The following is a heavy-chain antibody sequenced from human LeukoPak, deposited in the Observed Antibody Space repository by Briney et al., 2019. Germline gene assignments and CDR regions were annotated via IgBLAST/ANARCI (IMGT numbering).Heavy chain of an antibody. V-gene: IGHV4-39*01. CDR2: IYYSGST. CDR3: ARQIVLMVYAPYYFDY. CDR1: GGSISSSSYY. J-gene: IGHJ4*02. D-gene: IGHD2-8*01. Sequence: PSETLSLTCTVSGGSISSSSYYWGWIRQPPGKGLEWIGSIYYSGSTYYNPSLKSRVTISVDTSKNQFYLKLSSVTAADTAVYYCARQIVLMVYAPYYFDYWGQGTLVTVFS.